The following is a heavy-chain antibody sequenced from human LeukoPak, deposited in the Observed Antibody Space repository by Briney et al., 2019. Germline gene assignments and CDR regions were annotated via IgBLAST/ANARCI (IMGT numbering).Heavy chain of an antibody. CDR2: IYHSGST. D-gene: IGHD6-13*01. Sequence: SETLSLTCAVSGGSISSSNWWSWVRPPPGKGLEWIGEIYHSGSTYYNPSLKSRVTISVDTSKSQFSLKLSSVTAADTAVYYCARVLYSSSWIRGDYYYYMDVWGKGTTVTVSS. CDR1: GGSISSSNW. CDR3: ARVLYSSSWIRGDYYYYMDV. J-gene: IGHJ6*03. V-gene: IGHV4-4*02.